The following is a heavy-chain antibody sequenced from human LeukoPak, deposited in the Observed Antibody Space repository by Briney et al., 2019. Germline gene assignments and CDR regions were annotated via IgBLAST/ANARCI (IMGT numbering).Heavy chain of an antibody. CDR1: GGSISSGGYY. CDR2: IYYSGST. V-gene: IGHV4-31*03. Sequence: PSETLSLTCTVSGGSISSGGYYWSWIRQHPGKGLEWIGYIYYSGSTYYNPSLKSRVTISVDTSKNQFSLKLSSVTAADAAVYYCARDDWVRSSGWYYFDYWGQGTLVTVSS. CDR3: ARDDWVRSSGWYYFDY. J-gene: IGHJ4*02. D-gene: IGHD6-19*01.